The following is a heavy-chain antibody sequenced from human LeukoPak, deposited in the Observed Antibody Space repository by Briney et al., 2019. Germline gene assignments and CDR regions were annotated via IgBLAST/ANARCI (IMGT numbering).Heavy chain of an antibody. J-gene: IGHJ4*02. CDR1: GFIVSSNY. Sequence: GGSLRLSCAASGFIVSSNYMSWVRQAPGKGLEWVSVIYSGGNTYYADSVKGRFTISRDNSKNTLYLQMNSLRAEDTAVYYCAAVVVAATPDYWGQGTLVTVSS. CDR3: AAVVVAATPDY. CDR2: IYSGGNT. V-gene: IGHV3-53*01. D-gene: IGHD2-15*01.